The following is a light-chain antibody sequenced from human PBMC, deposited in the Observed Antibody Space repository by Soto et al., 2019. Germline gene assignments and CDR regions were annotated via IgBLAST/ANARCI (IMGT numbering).Light chain of an antibody. CDR2: GAF. V-gene: IGKV3-15*01. CDR3: QQYNNWPRT. J-gene: IGKJ1*01. CDR1: QSVSNN. Sequence: ENVLTQSPATLSVSPGERATLSCRARQSVSNNVAWCQQKPGQAPRLLIYGAFTRATGVPARFSGSGSGTEFTLTISSLQSEDSAVYYCQQYNNWPRTFGQGTKVDIK.